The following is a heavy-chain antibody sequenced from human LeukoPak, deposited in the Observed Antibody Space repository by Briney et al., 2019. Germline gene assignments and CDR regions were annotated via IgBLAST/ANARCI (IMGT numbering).Heavy chain of an antibody. J-gene: IGHJ4*02. D-gene: IGHD5-12*01. V-gene: IGHV3-7*01. CDR3: ARGGYSFDY. CDR1: GFSFIKYW. CDR2: LHPDGSER. Sequence: GGSLRLSCVASGFSFIKYWMTWVRQAPGKGLEWVARLHPDGSERNYVGSVEGRFTVFGDNAKSSLFLQMHSLRVEDTAVYYCARGGYSFDYLGQGTLVTVPS.